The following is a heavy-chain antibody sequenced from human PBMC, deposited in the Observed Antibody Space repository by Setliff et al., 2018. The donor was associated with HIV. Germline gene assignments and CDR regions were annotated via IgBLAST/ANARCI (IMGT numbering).Heavy chain of an antibody. Sequence: ASVKVSCKASGYTFPNYAINWVRQAPGQGLEWMGWINTNTGNPTYAQGFTGRFVFSLDTSVSTAYLQISSLKAEDTAMYYCARGCNGGNCYHGSGWFDPWGQGTLVTVSS. CDR2: INTNTGNP. J-gene: IGHJ5*02. V-gene: IGHV7-4-1*02. D-gene: IGHD2-15*01. CDR1: GYTFPNYA. CDR3: ARGCNGGNCYHGSGWFDP.